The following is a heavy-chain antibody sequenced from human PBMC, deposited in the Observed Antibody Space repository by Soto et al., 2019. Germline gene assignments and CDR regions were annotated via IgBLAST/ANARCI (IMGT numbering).Heavy chain of an antibody. D-gene: IGHD2-2*01. J-gene: IGHJ6*02. Sequence: QVQLVESGGGVVQPGRSLRLSCAASGFTFSSYAMHWVRQAPGKGLEWVAVISYDGSNKYYADSVKGRLTISRDNSKNTLYLQMNSLRAEDTAVYYCAREEYKYRKTSYYGMDVWGQGTTVTVSS. CDR3: AREEYKYRKTSYYGMDV. CDR1: GFTFSSYA. V-gene: IGHV3-30-3*01. CDR2: ISYDGSNK.